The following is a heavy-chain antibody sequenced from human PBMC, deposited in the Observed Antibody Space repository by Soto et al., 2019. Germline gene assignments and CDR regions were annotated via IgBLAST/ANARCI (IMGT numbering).Heavy chain of an antibody. CDR3: ARHQYTSTWYNWFDP. V-gene: IGHV4-30-4*01. CDR2: IYYSGST. Sequence: SETLSLTCTVSGGSISSGDYYWSWIRQPPGKGLEWIGYIYYSGSTYYNPSLKSRVTISVDKSKNQFSLKLTSVTAADTAVYYCARHQYTSTWYNWFDPWGQGTLVT. CDR1: GGSISSGDYY. D-gene: IGHD6-13*01. J-gene: IGHJ5*02.